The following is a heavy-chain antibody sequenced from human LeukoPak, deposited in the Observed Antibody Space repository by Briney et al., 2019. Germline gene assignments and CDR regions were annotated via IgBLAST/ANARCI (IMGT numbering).Heavy chain of an antibody. V-gene: IGHV4-59*08. CDR3: ARQNYDIRAYRYYGVDV. Sequence: SETLSLTCSVFGGSISSHYWSWIRQPPGKGPEWIGYIYYSGTTNYNPSLNSRVTISVDTSKNQFSLRLSSVTAADTAVYYCARQNYDIRAYRYYGVDVWGQGTTVTVSS. CDR1: GGSISSHY. J-gene: IGHJ6*02. CDR2: IYYSGTT. D-gene: IGHD3-22*01.